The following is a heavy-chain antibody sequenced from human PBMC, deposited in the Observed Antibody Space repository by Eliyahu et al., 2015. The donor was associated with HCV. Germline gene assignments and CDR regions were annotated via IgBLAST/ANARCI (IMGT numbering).Heavy chain of an antibody. CDR3: ARNRRLAAAGPPGTSLTLDY. J-gene: IGHJ4*02. V-gene: IGHV1-69*01. Sequence: QVQLVQSGAEVKKPGSSVKVSCKASGGXFSSYAISWVRQAPGQGLEWMGGIIPIFGTANYAQKFQGRVTITADESTSTAYMELSSLRSEDTAVYYCARNRRLAAAGPPGTSLTLDYWGQGTLVTVSS. CDR1: GGXFSSYA. D-gene: IGHD6-13*01. CDR2: IIPIFGTA.